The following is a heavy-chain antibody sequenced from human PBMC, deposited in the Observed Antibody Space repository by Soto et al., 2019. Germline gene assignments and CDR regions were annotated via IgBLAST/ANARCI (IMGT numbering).Heavy chain of an antibody. CDR3: ANGGEARTNYYYGMEV. J-gene: IGHJ6*01. CDR2: ISVSDGST. Sequence: PGGSLRLSCAASVFTFSSYSMSLVRQAPGKGLECVSAISVSDGSTYYADSVKGRFTISRDNSKNTLYLQMNSLRAEETAVYYCANGGEARTNYYYGMEVWGQGTTVTVSS. V-gene: IGHV3-23*01. D-gene: IGHD6-6*01. CDR1: VFTFSSYS.